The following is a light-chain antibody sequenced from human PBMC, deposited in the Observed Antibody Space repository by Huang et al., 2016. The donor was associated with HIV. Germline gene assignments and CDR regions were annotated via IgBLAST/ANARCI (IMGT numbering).Light chain of an antibody. J-gene: IGKJ5*01. CDR1: QSISNH. Sequence: DIQMTQSPSSLSASVGATVTITCRASQSISNHLNWYQQRPGKAPNLLVYATSSMQSGVPSRCSGSGSGTDFTITISSLQPGDLATYYCQQTYSSLPTFGQGTRLEI. CDR3: QQTYSSLPT. V-gene: IGKV1-39*01. CDR2: ATS.